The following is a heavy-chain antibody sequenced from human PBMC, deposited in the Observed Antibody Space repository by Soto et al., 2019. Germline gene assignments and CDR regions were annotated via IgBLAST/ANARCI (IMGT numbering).Heavy chain of an antibody. Sequence: KASETLSLTCTVSGGSISSGDYYWSWIRQPLGKGLEWIGYIYYSGSTYYNPSLKSRVTISVDTPKNQFSLKLSSVTAADTAVYYCARALTWGWAFDIWGQGTMVTVSS. CDR1: GGSISSGDYY. V-gene: IGHV4-30-4*01. CDR2: IYYSGST. J-gene: IGHJ3*02. CDR3: ARALTWGWAFDI. D-gene: IGHD3-16*01.